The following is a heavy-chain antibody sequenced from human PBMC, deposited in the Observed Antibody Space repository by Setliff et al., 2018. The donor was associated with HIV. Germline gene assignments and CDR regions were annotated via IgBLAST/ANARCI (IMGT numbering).Heavy chain of an antibody. CDR1: DGSFSSDY. V-gene: IGHV4-59*01. CDR2: IYYSGST. J-gene: IGHJ3*02. CDR3: ATAEMARIVAFDI. D-gene: IGHD5-12*01. Sequence: PSETLSLTCTVSDGSFSSDYWTWIRQTPGKGLEWIGYIYYSGSTKYNPYLTSRVTISVDTSKNHYSLKLKSVTAADTAVYYCATAEMARIVAFDIWGQGTMVTVSS.